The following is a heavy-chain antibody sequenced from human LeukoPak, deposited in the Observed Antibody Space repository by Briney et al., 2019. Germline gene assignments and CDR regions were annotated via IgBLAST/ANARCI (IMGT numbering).Heavy chain of an antibody. J-gene: IGHJ4*02. D-gene: IGHD2-2*01. CDR3: ARANFLYCSSSTCLFDY. V-gene: IGHV1-2*02. CDR2: INPNDGDT. Sequence: ASVKVSCKASGYTFTDYYMHWVRQAPGQGFEWMGWINPNDGDTNYAQKFQVRVTMTRDTSMSTASMEVTRLRSDDRAVYYCARANFLYCSSSTCLFDYWGQGTLVTVSS. CDR1: GYTFTDYY.